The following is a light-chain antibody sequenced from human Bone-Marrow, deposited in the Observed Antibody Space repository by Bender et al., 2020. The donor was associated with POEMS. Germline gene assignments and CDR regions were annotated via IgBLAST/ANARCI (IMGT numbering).Light chain of an antibody. Sequence: SALAQPASVSGSPGQSITISCTGTSSDVGGYNYVSWYQHHPGKAPKLMIHDINKRPSGVPDRFSGSKSGSTASLTISGLQAEDEGDYYCCSYAGTTTWVFGGGTKLTVL. CDR3: CSYAGTTTWV. CDR2: DIN. J-gene: IGLJ3*02. CDR1: SSDVGGYNY. V-gene: IGLV2-23*02.